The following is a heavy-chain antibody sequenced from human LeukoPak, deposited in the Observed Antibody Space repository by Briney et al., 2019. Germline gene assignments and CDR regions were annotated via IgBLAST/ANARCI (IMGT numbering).Heavy chain of an antibody. Sequence: PSETLSLTCTVSGGSISSYYWSWIRQPPGKGLEWIGYIYYSGSTNYSPSLKSRVTISVDTSKNQFSLKLSSVTAADTAVYYCARVGYYDSSGYYFEHWGQGTLVTVSS. CDR1: GGSISSYY. CDR2: IYYSGST. CDR3: ARVGYYDSSGYYFEH. J-gene: IGHJ1*01. V-gene: IGHV4-59*01. D-gene: IGHD3-22*01.